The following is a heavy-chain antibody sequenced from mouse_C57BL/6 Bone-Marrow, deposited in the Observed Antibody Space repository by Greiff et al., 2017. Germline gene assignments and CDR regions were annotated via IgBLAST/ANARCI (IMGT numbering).Heavy chain of an antibody. CDR1: GYTFTSYG. J-gene: IGHJ2*01. V-gene: IGHV1-81*01. Sequence: VQLQESGAELARPGASVKLSCKASGYTFTSYGISWVKQRTGQGLEWIGEIYPRSGNTYYNEKFKGKATLTADKSSSTAYMELRSLTSEDSAVYFCARGSYGNDGVFDYWGQGTTLTVSS. CDR3: ARGSYGNDGVFDY. CDR2: IYPRSGNT. D-gene: IGHD2-2*01.